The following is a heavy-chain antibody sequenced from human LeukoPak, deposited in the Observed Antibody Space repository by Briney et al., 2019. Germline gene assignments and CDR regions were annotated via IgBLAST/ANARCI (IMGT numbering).Heavy chain of an antibody. V-gene: IGHV3-13*01. CDR1: GFTFSTYD. J-gene: IGHJ4*02. CDR3: ARASRSAAADFDY. Sequence: GGSLRLSCAASGFTFSTYDMHWVRQTTGKGLEWVSGIGIAGDTYHVDSVKGRSTISRENAKNSLYLQMNSLRAGDTAVYYCARASRSAAADFDYWGQGTLVTVSS. D-gene: IGHD6-13*01. CDR2: IGIAGDT.